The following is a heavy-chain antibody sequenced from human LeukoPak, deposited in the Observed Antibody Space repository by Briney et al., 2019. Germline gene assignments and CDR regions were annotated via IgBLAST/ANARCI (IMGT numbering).Heavy chain of an antibody. Sequence: SGPTLVNPTQTLTLTCTFSGFSLSTSGVGERCIPPPPGDALVWLALIFGNGDEHYSPSLKSRLTITMGTSKNQVFLTVTNMDPVDTATYFCTRDLTYYYDRTTQRAFDIWGQGTVVTVSS. CDR2: IFGNGDE. V-gene: IGHV2-5*01. D-gene: IGHD3-22*01. CDR3: TRDLTYYYDRTTQRAFDI. CDR1: GFSLSTSGVG. J-gene: IGHJ3*02.